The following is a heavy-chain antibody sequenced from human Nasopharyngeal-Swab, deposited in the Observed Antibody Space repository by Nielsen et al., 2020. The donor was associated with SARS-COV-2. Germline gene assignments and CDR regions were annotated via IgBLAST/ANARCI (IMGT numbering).Heavy chain of an antibody. D-gene: IGHD6-13*01. Sequence: SCTVSGGSISGGGYDWSWIRKHPGKGLEWIGYIYYSGSTYYNPSLKSRVTISVDTSKNQFSLKLSSVTAADTAVYYCARDLRSSSWDAFSLWGQGTMVTVSS. CDR3: ARDLRSSSWDAFSL. CDR1: GGSISGGGYD. CDR2: IYYSGST. J-gene: IGHJ3*01. V-gene: IGHV4-31*02.